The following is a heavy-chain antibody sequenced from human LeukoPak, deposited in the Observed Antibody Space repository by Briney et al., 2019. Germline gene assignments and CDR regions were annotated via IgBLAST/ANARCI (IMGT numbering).Heavy chain of an antibody. J-gene: IGHJ6*02. CDR1: GFTFSSYW. V-gene: IGHV3-7*01. D-gene: IGHD2-2*01. Sequence: GGSLRLSCTASGFTFSSYWMIWVRESPGKGLECVTNIKQDGSEKYYVDSVKGRFTISRDNANNLLYLQMNSLRAEDTAVYYCARYGSSRGAYYYGMDVWGQGTTVTVSS. CDR3: ARYGSSRGAYYYGMDV. CDR2: IKQDGSEK.